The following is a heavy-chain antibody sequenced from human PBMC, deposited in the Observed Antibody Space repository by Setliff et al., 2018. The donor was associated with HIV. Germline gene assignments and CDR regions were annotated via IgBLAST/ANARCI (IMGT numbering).Heavy chain of an antibody. Sequence: SETLSLTCAVYGGSFSGYYWSWIRQPPGKGLEWIGEINHSGSTNYNPSLKSRVTISVDTSKNQFSLKLSSVTAADTAVYHCASGDYWGQGMLVTVSS. V-gene: IGHV4-34*01. CDR2: INHSGST. CDR1: GGSFSGYY. J-gene: IGHJ4*02. CDR3: ASGDY.